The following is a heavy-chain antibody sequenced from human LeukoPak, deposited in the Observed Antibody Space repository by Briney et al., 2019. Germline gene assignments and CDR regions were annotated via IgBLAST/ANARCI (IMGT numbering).Heavy chain of an antibody. J-gene: IGHJ4*02. CDR2: VSHSGNT. Sequence: SETLSLTCTVSGYSISGGYYWAWIRQPPGKGLQWIGSVSHSGNTYYNPSLKSRVTISVDTSKNQFSLKLTSVTAADTAIYYCARDPSHTSGPLGCWGQGTLVTVSS. D-gene: IGHD2-15*01. CDR3: ARDPSHTSGPLGC. V-gene: IGHV4-38-2*02. CDR1: GYSISGGYY.